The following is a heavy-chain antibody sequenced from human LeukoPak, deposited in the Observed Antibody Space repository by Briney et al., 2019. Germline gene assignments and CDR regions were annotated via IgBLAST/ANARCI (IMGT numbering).Heavy chain of an antibody. D-gene: IGHD1-26*01. V-gene: IGHV4-30-2*01. CDR3: AGEPFDSGSYWGGWFDP. CDR2: IYHSGSA. CDR1: GGSISSDAYY. J-gene: IGHJ5*02. Sequence: SETLSLTCTVSGGSISSDAYYWNWIRQPPGKGLEWIGNIYHSGSAYYNPSLRSRVTISVDRSKNQFSLKMSSVTAADTAVYYCAGEPFDSGSYWGGWFDPWGQGTLVTVSS.